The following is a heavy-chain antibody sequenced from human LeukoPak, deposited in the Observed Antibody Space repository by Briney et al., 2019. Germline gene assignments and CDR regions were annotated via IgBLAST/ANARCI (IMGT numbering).Heavy chain of an antibody. CDR2: ISAYNGNT. D-gene: IGHD6-13*01. CDR1: GGTFSSDA. Sequence: ASVKVSCKASGGTFSSDAISWVRQAPGQGLEWMGWISAYNGNTNYAQKLQGRVTMTTDTSTSTAYMELRSLRSDDTAVYYCARDQIGSWYLDAFDIWGQGTMVTVSS. CDR3: ARDQIGSWYLDAFDI. V-gene: IGHV1-18*01. J-gene: IGHJ3*02.